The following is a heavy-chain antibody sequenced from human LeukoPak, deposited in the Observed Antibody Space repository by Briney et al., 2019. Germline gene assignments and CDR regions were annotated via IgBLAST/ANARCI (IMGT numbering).Heavy chain of an antibody. J-gene: IGHJ4*02. CDR1: GGSISSGGYY. D-gene: IGHD2-21*02. CDR3: ALLVVVTATFDY. V-gene: IGHV4-31*03. Sequence: SQTLSLTCTVSGGSISSGGYYWSWIRQHPGKGLEWIGYIYYSGSTYYNPSLKSRVTISVDTSKNQFSLKLSSVTAADTAVYYCALLVVVTATFDYWGQGTLVTVSS. CDR2: IYYSGST.